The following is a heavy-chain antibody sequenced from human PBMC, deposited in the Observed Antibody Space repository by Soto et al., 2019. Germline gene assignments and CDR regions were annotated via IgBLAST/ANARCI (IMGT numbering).Heavy chain of an antibody. CDR1: GGTFSSYA. J-gene: IGHJ4*02. CDR2: IIPIFGTA. CDR3: ARDDRAGTYYFDY. Sequence: ASVKVSCKASGGTFSSYAISWVRQAPGQGLEWMGGIIPIFGTANYAQKLQGRVTMTTDTSTSTAYMELRSLRSDDTAVYYCARDDRAGTYYFDYWGQGTLVTVSS. V-gene: IGHV1-69*05.